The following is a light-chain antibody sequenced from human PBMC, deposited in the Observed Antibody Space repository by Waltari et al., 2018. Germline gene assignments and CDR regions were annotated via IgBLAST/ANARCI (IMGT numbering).Light chain of an antibody. CDR1: KLGDKY. CDR2: QDS. V-gene: IGLV3-1*01. CDR3: QAWDSSTAV. Sequence: SYELTQPPSVSVSPGQTASITCSGEKLGDKYACWYQQKPGQSPVLVIYQDSKRPSGIPERFSGSNSGNTATLPISGTQAMDEADYYCQAWDSSTAVFGGGTKLTVL. J-gene: IGLJ2*01.